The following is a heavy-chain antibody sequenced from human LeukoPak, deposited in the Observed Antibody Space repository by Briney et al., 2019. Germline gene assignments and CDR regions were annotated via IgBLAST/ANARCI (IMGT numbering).Heavy chain of an antibody. D-gene: IGHD7-27*01. J-gene: IGHJ4*02. V-gene: IGHV4-59*01. CDR1: GGSISTYY. CDR2: IYYSGNT. Sequence: PSETLSLTCTVSGGSISTYYWSWIRQPPGKGPEWIGYIYYSGNTNYNPSLKSRVTIAVDTSKNQFSLKLNPVTAADTAVYYCARVGPGDFDYWGQGTLVTVSS. CDR3: ARVGPGDFDY.